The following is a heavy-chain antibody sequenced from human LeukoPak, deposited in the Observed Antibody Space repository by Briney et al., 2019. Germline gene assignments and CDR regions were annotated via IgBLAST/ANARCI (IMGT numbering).Heavy chain of an antibody. J-gene: IGHJ4*02. CDR2: FDPEDGET. CDR1: GYTLTELS. CDR3: ATTSPWLAYFDY. Sequence: ASVTVSCTVSGYTLTELSMHWVRQAPGKGLGWMGGFDPEDGETIYAQKFQGRVTMTEDTSTDTAYMELSSLRSEDTAVYYCATTSPWLAYFDYWGQGTLVTVSS. D-gene: IGHD6-19*01. V-gene: IGHV1-24*01.